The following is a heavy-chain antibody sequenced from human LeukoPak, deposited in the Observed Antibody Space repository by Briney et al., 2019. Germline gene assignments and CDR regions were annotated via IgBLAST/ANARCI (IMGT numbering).Heavy chain of an antibody. D-gene: IGHD4-23*01. CDR1: GGSISSGGYS. V-gene: IGHV4-30-2*01. CDR2: IYHSGST. J-gene: IGHJ4*02. Sequence: PSQTLSLSCAVSGGSISSGGYSGSWIRQPPGKGLEWIGYIYHSGSTYYNPSLKSRVTISVDRSKNQFSLKLSSVTAADTAVYYCARVYGGFDYWGQGTLVTVSS. CDR3: ARVYGGFDY.